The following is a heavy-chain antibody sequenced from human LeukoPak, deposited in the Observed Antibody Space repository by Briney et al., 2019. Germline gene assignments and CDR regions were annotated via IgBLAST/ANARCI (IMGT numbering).Heavy chain of an antibody. CDR1: GYTFTSYY. CDR2: INPSGGST. V-gene: IGHV1-46*01. CDR3: ARDSNCSGGSCYSGVNYYYGMDV. Sequence: ASVKVSCKASGYTFTSYYMHWVRQAPGQGLEWMGIINPSGGSTSYAQKFQGRVTMTRDTSTSTVYMELSSLRSEDTAVYYCARDSNCSGGSCYSGVNYYYGMDVWGQGTTVTVSS. D-gene: IGHD2-15*01. J-gene: IGHJ6*02.